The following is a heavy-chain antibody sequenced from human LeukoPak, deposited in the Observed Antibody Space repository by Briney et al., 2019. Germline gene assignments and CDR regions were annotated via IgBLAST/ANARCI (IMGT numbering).Heavy chain of an antibody. D-gene: IGHD3-3*01. Sequence: SVKVSCKASGGTFSSYAISWVRQAPGQGLEWMGGIIPIFGTANYAQKFQGRVTITADKSTSTAYMELSSLRSEDTAVYYCARLDPQYFWSGYYFDYWGQGALVTVSS. CDR1: GGTFSSYA. CDR2: IIPIFGTA. CDR3: ARLDPQYFWSGYYFDY. V-gene: IGHV1-69*06. J-gene: IGHJ4*02.